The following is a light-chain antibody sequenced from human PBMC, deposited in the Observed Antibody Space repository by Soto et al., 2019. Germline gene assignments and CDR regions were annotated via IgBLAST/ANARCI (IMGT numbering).Light chain of an antibody. CDR1: ETVRTF. V-gene: IGKV3-11*01. J-gene: IGKJ1*01. CDR2: GAS. CDR3: QQHSHWPPWT. Sequence: EVVLTQSPATLSLSPGERATLSFRASETVRTFVDWYQQKPGQAPRLLIYGASNRSTGIPARFSGSGSGTDFTLTISNLEPEDFAVYYCQQHSHWPPWTFGQGTRVEIQ.